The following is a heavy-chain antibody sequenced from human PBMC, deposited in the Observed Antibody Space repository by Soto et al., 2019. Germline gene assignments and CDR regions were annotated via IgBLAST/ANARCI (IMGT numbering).Heavy chain of an antibody. J-gene: IGHJ6*02. V-gene: IGHV3-23*01. CDR3: TKDRGYCSTPGCYHFYSMDH. D-gene: IGHD2-2*01. CDR1: GFTFSSSA. CDR2: FSGSGGST. Sequence: PGGPLRLSCTASGFTFSSSAINWVRQAPGKGLEWVSGFSGSGGSTYYAGSVKGRFTISRDNSKNTVYLQMNSLRAEDTAVYYCTKDRGYCSTPGCYHFYSMDHWGQGTTVTVSS.